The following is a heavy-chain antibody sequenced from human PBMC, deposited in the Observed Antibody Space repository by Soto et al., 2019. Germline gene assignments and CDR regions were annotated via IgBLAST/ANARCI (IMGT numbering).Heavy chain of an antibody. V-gene: IGHV4-39*01. CDR1: GDSISNSRFY. CDR3: ARDFFDSSDYTTNWFDP. Sequence: SETLSLTCSVSGDSISNSRFYWAWIRQPPGEGLEWIGIIYHTGNAYYNPSLKSRVTISVDTSKNQFSLKLTSVTAADAVLYYCARDFFDSSDYTTNWFDPWGQGTLVTVSS. D-gene: IGHD3-22*01. J-gene: IGHJ5*02. CDR2: IYHTGNA.